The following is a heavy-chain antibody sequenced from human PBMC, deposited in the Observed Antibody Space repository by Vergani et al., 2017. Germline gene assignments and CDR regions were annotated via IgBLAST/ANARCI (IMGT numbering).Heavy chain of an antibody. D-gene: IGHD3-16*01. V-gene: IGHV4-38-2*02. CDR3: ARQFWVSQGVGAFET. J-gene: IGHJ3*02. Sequence: QVQLQASGPGLVKPSETLSLPCSVSGYSISRGYYWGWIRQPPGKGLEWIATVFHSGSAYYNPSLRRRVTISVATSKNQFSLRLTTLTAADTAVYYCARQFWVSQGVGAFETWGRGTEVSVSS. CDR2: VFHSGSA. CDR1: GYSISRGYY.